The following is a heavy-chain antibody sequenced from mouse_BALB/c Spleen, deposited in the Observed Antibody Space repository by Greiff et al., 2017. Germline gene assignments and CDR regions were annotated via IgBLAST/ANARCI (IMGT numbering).Heavy chain of an antibody. D-gene: IGHD2-1*01. J-gene: IGHJ4*01. CDR1: GFAFSSYD. V-gene: IGHV5-12-1*01. Sequence: EVKLVESGGGLVKPGGSLKLSCAASGFAFSSYDMSWVRQTPEKRLEWVAYISSGGGSTYYPDTVKGRFTISRDNAKNTLYLQMSSLKSEDTAMYYCARHLYGNYDAMDYWGQGTSVTVSS. CDR3: ARHLYGNYDAMDY. CDR2: ISSGGGST.